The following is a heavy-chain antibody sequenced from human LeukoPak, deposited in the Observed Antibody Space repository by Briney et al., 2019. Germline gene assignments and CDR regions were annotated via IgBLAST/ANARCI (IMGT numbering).Heavy chain of an antibody. V-gene: IGHV4-30-2*01. D-gene: IGHD3-22*01. J-gene: IGHJ3*02. CDR1: GGSISSGGYS. CDR3: ARDALDYYDSSGYPPVGAFDI. Sequence: SETLSLTCAVSGGSISSGGYSWSWIRQPPGKGLEWIVYIYHSGSTYYNPSLKSRVTISVDRSKNQFSLKLSSVTAADTAVYYCARDALDYYDSSGYPPVGAFDIWGQGTMVTVSS. CDR2: IYHSGST.